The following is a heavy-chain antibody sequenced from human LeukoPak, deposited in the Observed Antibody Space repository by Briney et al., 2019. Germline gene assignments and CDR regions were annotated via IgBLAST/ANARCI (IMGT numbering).Heavy chain of an antibody. CDR1: GFTFSSNY. V-gene: IGHV3-66*01. CDR2: IYSGGST. Sequence: GGSLRLSCAASGFTFSSNYMSWVRQAPGKGLEWVSVIYSGGSTYYADSVKGRFTISRDNSKNTLYPQMNSLRAEDTAVYYCARDKRRGAGYYYDSSGYGIWGQGTLVTVSS. D-gene: IGHD3-22*01. J-gene: IGHJ4*02. CDR3: ARDKRRGAGYYYDSSGYGI.